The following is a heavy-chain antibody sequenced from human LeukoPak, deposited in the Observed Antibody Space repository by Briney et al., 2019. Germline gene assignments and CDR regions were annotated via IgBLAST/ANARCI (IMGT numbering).Heavy chain of an antibody. D-gene: IGHD3-22*01. CDR3: AKELDSSGYFDY. Sequence: GGSLRLSRAASGFTFSNYDMSWVHQAPGKGLEWVSGISGSGGSTYHADPVKGRFTISRDNSKNTLYLQMNSLRAEDTAVYYCAKELDSSGYFDYWGQGTLVTVSS. CDR2: ISGSGGST. V-gene: IGHV3-23*01. J-gene: IGHJ4*02. CDR1: GFTFSNYD.